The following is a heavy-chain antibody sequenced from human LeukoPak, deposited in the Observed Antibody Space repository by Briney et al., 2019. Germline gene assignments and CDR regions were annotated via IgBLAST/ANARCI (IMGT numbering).Heavy chain of an antibody. Sequence: SETLSLTCTVSGGSFSSTSYYWTWVRQPPGKGLEWIGYIYYSGSTNCNPSLKSRVTISIDTSKNQFSLKLRSVTAADTAVYYCAREVPIVRGLRWDYWGQGTLVTVSS. CDR1: GGSFSSTSYY. V-gene: IGHV4-61*01. CDR2: IYYSGST. J-gene: IGHJ4*02. D-gene: IGHD3-10*01. CDR3: AREVPIVRGLRWDY.